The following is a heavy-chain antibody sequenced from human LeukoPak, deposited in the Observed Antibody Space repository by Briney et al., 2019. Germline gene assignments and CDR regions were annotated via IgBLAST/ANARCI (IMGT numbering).Heavy chain of an antibody. J-gene: IGHJ4*02. CDR2: IHYSGTT. CDR3: AGQYYDSSGYSTLIDY. CDR1: GGSISSSSYY. Sequence: SETLSLTCTVSGGSISSSSYYWGRIRQPPGKGLEWIGSIHYSGTTYFNPSLKSRVTISVDTSKNQFSLKLSSVTAADTAVYYCAGQYYDSSGYSTLIDYWGQGTLVTVSS. V-gene: IGHV4-39*01. D-gene: IGHD3-22*01.